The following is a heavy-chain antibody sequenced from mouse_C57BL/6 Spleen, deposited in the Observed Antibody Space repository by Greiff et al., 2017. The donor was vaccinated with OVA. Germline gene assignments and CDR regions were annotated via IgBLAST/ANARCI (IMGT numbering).Heavy chain of an antibody. J-gene: IGHJ2*01. CDR2: IYPGSGST. Sequence: VKLVESGAELVKPGASVKMSCKASGYTFTSYWITWVKQRPGQGLEWIGDIYPGSGSTNYNEKFKSKATLTVDTSSSTAYMQLSSLTSEDSAVYYCARYDYDDDYWGQGTTLTVSS. V-gene: IGHV1-55*01. CDR3: ARYDYDDDY. CDR1: GYTFTSYW. D-gene: IGHD2-4*01.